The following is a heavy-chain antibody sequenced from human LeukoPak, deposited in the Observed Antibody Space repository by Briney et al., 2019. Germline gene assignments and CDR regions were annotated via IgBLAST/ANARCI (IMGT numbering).Heavy chain of an antibody. Sequence: SETLSLTCTVSGDSINNSGFYWSWIRQHPGKGLEWLGYIYYSGTTYYNPSLKSRVAISVDRSKNQFSLRLRSVPAADTAVYYCARVHLDTGYRWGQGTLVTISS. CDR1: GDSINNSGFY. V-gene: IGHV4-31*03. D-gene: IGHD5-18*01. J-gene: IGHJ5*02. CDR2: IYYSGTT. CDR3: ARVHLDTGYR.